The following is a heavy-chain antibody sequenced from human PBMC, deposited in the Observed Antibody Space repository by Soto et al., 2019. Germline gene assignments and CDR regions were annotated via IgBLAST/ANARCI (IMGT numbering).Heavy chain of an antibody. J-gene: IGHJ4*02. CDR2: IYYSGST. CDR3: ARGELYCSSTSCYEAFGY. CDR1: GGSISSGGYY. Sequence: SETLSLTCTVSGGSISSGGYYWSWIRQHPGKGLEWIGYIYYSGSTYYNPSLKSRVTISVDTSKDQFSLKLSSVTAADTAVYYCARGELYCSSTSCYEAFGYWGQGTLVTVSS. V-gene: IGHV4-31*03. D-gene: IGHD2-2*01.